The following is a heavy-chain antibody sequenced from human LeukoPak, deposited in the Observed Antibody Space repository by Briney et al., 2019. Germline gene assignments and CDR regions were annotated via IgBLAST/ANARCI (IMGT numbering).Heavy chain of an antibody. D-gene: IGHD3-10*01. CDR2: ISSNGGST. CDR1: GFTFSSYA. V-gene: IGHV3-64D*06. Sequence: GGSLRLSCSASGFTFSSYAMHWVRQAPGKGLEYVSAISSNGGSTYYADSVKGRFTISRDNSKNTLYLQMSSLRAEDTAVYYCVKGRMARGVTYYYYGMDVWGKGTTVTVSS. CDR3: VKGRMARGVTYYYYGMDV. J-gene: IGHJ6*04.